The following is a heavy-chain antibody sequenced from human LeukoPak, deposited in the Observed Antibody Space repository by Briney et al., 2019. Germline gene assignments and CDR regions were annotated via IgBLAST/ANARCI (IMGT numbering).Heavy chain of an antibody. V-gene: IGHV3-53*01. CDR1: GFTVSSSH. Sequence: PGGSLRLSCAASGFTVSSSHMTWVRQAVGKGLEWVSFIYSGGDTSYADSVKGRFTISRDNSKNTLYLQMNSLRAEDTAVYCCAKDLGVRYFDWLIPGSDYWGQGTLVTVSS. J-gene: IGHJ4*02. D-gene: IGHD3-9*01. CDR2: IYSGGDT. CDR3: AKDLGVRYFDWLIPGSDY.